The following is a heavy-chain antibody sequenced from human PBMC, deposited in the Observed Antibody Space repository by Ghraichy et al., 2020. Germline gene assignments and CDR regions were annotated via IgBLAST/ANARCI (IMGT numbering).Heavy chain of an antibody. D-gene: IGHD6-19*01. CDR1: GGSISSSSYY. V-gene: IGHV4-39*01. CDR3: ASPNPRVAGREVDYFDY. CDR2: IYYSGST. Sequence: SETLSLTCTVSGGSISSSSYYWGWIRQPPGKGLEWIGSIYYSGSTYYNPSLKSRVTISVDTSKNQFSLKLSSVTAADTAVYYCASPNPRVAGREVDYFDYWGQGTLVTVSS. J-gene: IGHJ4*02.